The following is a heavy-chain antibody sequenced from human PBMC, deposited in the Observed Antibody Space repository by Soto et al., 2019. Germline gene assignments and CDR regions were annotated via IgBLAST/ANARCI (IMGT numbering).Heavy chain of an antibody. CDR2: ISTYNGDT. Sequence: QVQLVQSGPEVKKPGASVKVSCEASGYTFTTSGISWVRQAPGQGLEWMGWISTYNGDTNSAQKFQGRVTMTADTSTGKVYMELMILKSDDTAVYYCARQGSWPYYYYGLDVWGQGTTVTVSS. V-gene: IGHV1-18*01. CDR3: ARQGSWPYYYYGLDV. CDR1: GYTFTTSG. J-gene: IGHJ6*02. D-gene: IGHD1-26*01.